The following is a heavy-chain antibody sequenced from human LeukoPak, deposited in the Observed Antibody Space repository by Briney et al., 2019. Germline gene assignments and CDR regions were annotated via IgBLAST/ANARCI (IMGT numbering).Heavy chain of an antibody. CDR1: GGSISSYY. Sequence: KTSETLSLTCTVSGGSISSYYWSWIRQPPGKGLEWIGYIYYSGSTNYNPSLKSRVTISVDTSKNQFSLKLSSVTAADTAVYYCARGPSDFWSGYYYYYYYGMDVWGQGTTVTVSS. CDR3: ARGPSDFWSGYYYYYYYGMDV. J-gene: IGHJ6*02. D-gene: IGHD3-3*01. V-gene: IGHV4-59*08. CDR2: IYYSGST.